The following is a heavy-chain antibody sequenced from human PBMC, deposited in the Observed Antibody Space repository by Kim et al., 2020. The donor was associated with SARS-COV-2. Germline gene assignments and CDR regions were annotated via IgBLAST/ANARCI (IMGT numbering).Heavy chain of an antibody. CDR1: GFSFNKNA. Sequence: GGSLRLSCTASGFSFNKNAMSWVRQAPGKGLEWVAGISSRGETTFYADSVKGRLTIARDNSKNTLYLQMDSLRVDDTAVYFCVKPPRGATTYYFHYWGQG. J-gene: IGHJ4*02. D-gene: IGHD1-26*01. CDR2: ISSRGETT. V-gene: IGHV3-23*01. CDR3: VKPPRGATTYYFHY.